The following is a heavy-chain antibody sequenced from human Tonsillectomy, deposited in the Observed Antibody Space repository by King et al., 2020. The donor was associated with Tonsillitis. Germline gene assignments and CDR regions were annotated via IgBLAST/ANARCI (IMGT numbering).Heavy chain of an antibody. D-gene: IGHD3-3*01. CDR3: ARGGGDFWSGYYANYYYYYMDV. J-gene: IGHJ6*03. V-gene: IGHV4-34*01. Sequence: VQLQQWGAGLLKPSETLSLTCAVYGGSFSGYYWSWIRQHPGKGLEWIGEINHSGSTNYNPSLKSRVTISVDTSKNQFSLKLSSVTAADTAVYYCARGGGDFWSGYYANYYYYYMDVWGKGTTVTVSS. CDR1: GGSFSGYY. CDR2: INHSGST.